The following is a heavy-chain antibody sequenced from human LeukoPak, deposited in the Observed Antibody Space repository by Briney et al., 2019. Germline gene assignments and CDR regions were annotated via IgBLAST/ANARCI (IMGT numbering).Heavy chain of an antibody. J-gene: IGHJ6*02. CDR1: GGSFSGYY. CDR3: ARMSSRTYYYYYYGRDV. CDR2: INHSGST. D-gene: IGHD6-13*01. Sequence: SETLSLTCAVYGGSFSGYYWSWIRQPPGKGLEWIGEINHSGSTNYNPSLKSRVTISVDTSKNQFSLKLSSVTAADTAVYYCARMSSRTYYYYYYGRDVWGQGTTVTVSS. V-gene: IGHV4-34*01.